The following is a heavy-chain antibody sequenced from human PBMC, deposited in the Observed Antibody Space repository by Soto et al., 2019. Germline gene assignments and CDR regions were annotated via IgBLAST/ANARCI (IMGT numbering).Heavy chain of an antibody. V-gene: IGHV4-39*01. J-gene: IGHJ4*02. CDR2: IYYSGST. CDR1: GGSISSSSYY. CDR3: ARADYYYDSSGYYRSLYFDY. D-gene: IGHD3-22*01. Sequence: KPSETLSLTCTVSGGSISSSSYYWGWIRQPPGKGLEWIGSIYYSGSTYYNPSLKSRVTISVDTSKNQFSLKLSSVTAADTAVYYCARADYYYDSSGYYRSLYFDYWGQGTLVTVSS.